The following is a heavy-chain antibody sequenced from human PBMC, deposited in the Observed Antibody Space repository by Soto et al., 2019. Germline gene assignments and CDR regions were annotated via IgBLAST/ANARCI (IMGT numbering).Heavy chain of an antibody. J-gene: IGHJ6*02. CDR2: ITTYNGNT. CDR1: GYSFTSYG. Sequence: GASVKVSCKASGYSFTSYGISWMRQAPGQGLDWMGWITTYNGNTKYAQDLQGRVTMTTDTSTSTAYMELRSLRSDDTAVYYCARFSGGVYNTYYFYYGMDVWGQGTTVTVSS. V-gene: IGHV1-18*04. D-gene: IGHD2-15*01. CDR3: ARFSGGVYNTYYFYYGMDV.